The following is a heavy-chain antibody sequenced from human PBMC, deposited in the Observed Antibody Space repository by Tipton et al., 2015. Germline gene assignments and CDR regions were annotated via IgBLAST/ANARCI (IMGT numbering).Heavy chain of an antibody. CDR2: IFYSGTT. J-gene: IGHJ4*02. CDR1: GESVISTGHY. Sequence: TLSLTCTVSGESVISTGHYWAWIRQPPGKGLEWIGNIFYSGTTYYNPSLKSRVTISVDTSKNHFSLRLRAMTAADTAVYYCVRGADYFDRWGQGSLVTVSS. CDR3: VRGADYFDR. V-gene: IGHV4-39*07.